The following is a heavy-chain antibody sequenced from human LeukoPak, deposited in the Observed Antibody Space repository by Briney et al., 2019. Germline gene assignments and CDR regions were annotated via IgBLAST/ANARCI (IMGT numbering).Heavy chain of an antibody. Sequence: GGSLRLSCAASGFTFSSYAMSWVRQAPGKGLEWVSGISGSGGGTYYADSVKGRFTISRDNSRNTLYLQMNSLRAEDTAVYYCAKKEIVATNYFDYWGQGTLVTVSS. J-gene: IGHJ4*02. D-gene: IGHD5-12*01. CDR1: GFTFSSYA. CDR3: AKKEIVATNYFDY. V-gene: IGHV3-23*01. CDR2: ISGSGGGT.